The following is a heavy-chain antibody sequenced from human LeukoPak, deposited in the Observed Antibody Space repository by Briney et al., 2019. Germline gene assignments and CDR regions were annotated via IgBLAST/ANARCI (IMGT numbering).Heavy chain of an antibody. CDR1: GGSISSGGYY. J-gene: IGHJ5*02. Sequence: SETLSLTCTVSGGSISSGGYYWSWIRQHPGKGLEWIGYIYYSGSTYYNPSLKSRVTISVDTSKNQFSLKLSSVTAADTAVYYCARDSHDYSNYDWFDPWGQGTLVAVSS. CDR3: ARDSHDYSNYDWFDP. D-gene: IGHD4-4*01. CDR2: IYYSGST. V-gene: IGHV4-31*03.